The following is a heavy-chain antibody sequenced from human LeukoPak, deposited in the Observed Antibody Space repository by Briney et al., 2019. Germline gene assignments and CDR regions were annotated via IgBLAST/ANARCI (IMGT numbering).Heavy chain of an antibody. CDR1: GYTFTGYY. Sequence: ASVKVSCKASGYTFTGYYMHWVRQAPGQGLEWMGWINPNSGGTNYAQKFQGRVTMTRDTSISTAYMELSRLRSDDTAVYYCARDGGSGSPNWFDPWGQGTLVTVSS. V-gene: IGHV1-2*02. CDR2: INPNSGGT. D-gene: IGHD3-10*01. J-gene: IGHJ5*02. CDR3: ARDGGSGSPNWFDP.